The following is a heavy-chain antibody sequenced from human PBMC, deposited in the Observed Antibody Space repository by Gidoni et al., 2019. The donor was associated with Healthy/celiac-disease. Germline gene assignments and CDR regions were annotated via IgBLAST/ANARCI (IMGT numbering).Heavy chain of an antibody. V-gene: IGHV3-7*01. D-gene: IGHD5-18*01. Sequence: EVQLVESGGGLVQPGGSLRLSCAASGFTFSSYWMSWVRQAPGKGLEWVANIKQDGSEKYYVDSVKGRFTISRDNAKNSLYLQMNSLRAEDTAVYYCARDLGSDGYSYGWGNYGMDVWGQGTTVTVSS. J-gene: IGHJ6*02. CDR2: IKQDGSEK. CDR1: GFTFSSYW. CDR3: ARDLGSDGYSYGWGNYGMDV.